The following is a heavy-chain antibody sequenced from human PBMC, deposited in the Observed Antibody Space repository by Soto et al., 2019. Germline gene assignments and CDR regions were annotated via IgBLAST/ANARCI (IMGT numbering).Heavy chain of an antibody. CDR1: GGSISSSNW. J-gene: IGHJ4*02. Sequence: SETLSFTCAVSGGSISSSNWWSWVRQPPGKGLEWIGEIYHSGSTNYNPSLKSRVTISVDKSKNQFSLKLSSVTAADTAVYYCARWAEPPSYYDFWSGLDYWGQGTLVTVSS. D-gene: IGHD3-3*01. CDR3: ARWAEPPSYYDFWSGLDY. V-gene: IGHV4-4*02. CDR2: IYHSGST.